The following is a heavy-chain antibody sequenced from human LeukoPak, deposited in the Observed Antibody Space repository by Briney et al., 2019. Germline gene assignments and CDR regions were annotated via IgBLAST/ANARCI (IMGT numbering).Heavy chain of an antibody. CDR2: INPNSGDT. CDR1: GYTFTGYY. D-gene: IGHD1-1*01. J-gene: IGHJ4*02. Sequence: ASVKVSCKASGYTFTGYYMHWVRQAPGQGLEWMGGINPNSGDTGFAQKFQGRVTMTRDTSISTAYLELSRLRSDDTAVYYCVRSGYNWGFDYWGQGTLVTVSS. V-gene: IGHV1-2*02. CDR3: VRSGYNWGFDY.